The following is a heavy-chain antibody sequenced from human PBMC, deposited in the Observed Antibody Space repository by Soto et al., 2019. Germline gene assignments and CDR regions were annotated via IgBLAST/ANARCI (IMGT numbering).Heavy chain of an antibody. Sequence: SVKVSCKASGGTFRNYGIGWVRQAPGQGLEWMGGIIPVFGTTNYAQKFQGRVTITADESTSTAYIEVSSLRSEDTAMFYCGRYCSGGSCHTLDYYGMDVWGQGTTVTVSS. CDR2: IIPVFGTT. V-gene: IGHV1-69*13. CDR3: GRYCSGGSCHTLDYYGMDV. D-gene: IGHD2-15*01. J-gene: IGHJ6*02. CDR1: GGTFRNYG.